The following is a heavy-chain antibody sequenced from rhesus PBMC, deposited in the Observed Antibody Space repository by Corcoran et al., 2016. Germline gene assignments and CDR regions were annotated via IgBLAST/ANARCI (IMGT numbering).Heavy chain of an antibody. CDR3: ERVGWLVY. CDR2: INPNTCGH. V-gene: IGHV1-138*01. Sequence: QVQLVQSGAEVKKPGSSVKVSCKASGYTFTDYYMHWVRQAPGQGLEGMGDINPNTCGHNYAQKFQGGVTMTRATSTSTAYMELSSLRSEDTAVYYCERVGWLVYWGQGVLVTVSS. J-gene: IGHJ4*01. D-gene: IGHD2-21*01. CDR1: GYTFTDYY.